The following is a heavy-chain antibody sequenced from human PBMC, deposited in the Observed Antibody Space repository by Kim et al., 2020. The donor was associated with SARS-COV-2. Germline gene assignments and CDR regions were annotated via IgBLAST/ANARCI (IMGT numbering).Heavy chain of an antibody. CDR1: GGSISSSSYY. CDR2: IYYSGST. Sequence: SETLSLTCTVSGGSISSSSYYWGWIRQPPGKGLEWIGSIYYSGSTYYNPSLKSRVTISVYTSKNQFSLKLSSVTAADTAVYYCARRSGSSFDYWGQGTLVTVSS. J-gene: IGHJ4*02. D-gene: IGHD3-10*01. CDR3: ARRSGSSFDY. V-gene: IGHV4-39*01.